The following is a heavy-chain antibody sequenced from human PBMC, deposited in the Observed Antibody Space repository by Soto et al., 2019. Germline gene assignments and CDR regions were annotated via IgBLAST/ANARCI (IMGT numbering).Heavy chain of an antibody. CDR2: ISYDGSTI. CDR1: GFTFSSYA. CDR3: AKVGGSSSWYRFDFDY. D-gene: IGHD6-13*01. J-gene: IGHJ4*02. V-gene: IGHV3-30*18. Sequence: QVQLVESGGGVVQPGRSLTLSCAASGFTFSSYAMHWVRQAPGKGLDWVAVISYDGSTIYYADSVKGRFTISRDNSKNTLHLEMHSLRAEDTAVYYCAKVGGSSSWYRFDFDYWGQGTLVTVSS.